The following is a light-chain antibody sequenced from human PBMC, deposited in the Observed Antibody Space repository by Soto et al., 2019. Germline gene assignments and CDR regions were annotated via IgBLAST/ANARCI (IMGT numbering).Light chain of an antibody. J-gene: IGKJ4*01. CDR2: FAS. CDR1: QTVYNN. Sequence: IVMTQSPATLSVSPGEKATLSCRASQTVYNNLAWYQQKPGQAPRLLVYFASTRATGIPVRFSGSGSGTEFSLTISSLQSEDFALYYCQQYTAWPLTFGGGTKVETK. CDR3: QQYTAWPLT. V-gene: IGKV3-15*01.